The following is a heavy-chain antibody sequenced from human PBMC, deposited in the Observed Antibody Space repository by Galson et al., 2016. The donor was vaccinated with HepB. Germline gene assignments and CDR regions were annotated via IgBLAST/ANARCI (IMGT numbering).Heavy chain of an antibody. J-gene: IGHJ4*02. CDR2: TYWDDDK. D-gene: IGHD2-15*01. Sequence: PALVKPTQTLTLTCTFSGFSLSTAGVGVGWIRQPPGKALEWLALTYWDDDKRYSPFVRSTVTITKDTSKNQVVLTMTDIDPLDTATYFCAHLDRRTLISFDYWGQGTLVTVSS. V-gene: IGHV2-5*02. CDR1: GFSLSTAGVG. CDR3: AHLDRRTLISFDY.